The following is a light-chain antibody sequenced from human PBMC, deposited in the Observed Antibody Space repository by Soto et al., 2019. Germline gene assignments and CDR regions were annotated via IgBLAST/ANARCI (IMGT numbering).Light chain of an antibody. CDR1: QSIDTY. CDR2: GAS. V-gene: IGKV1-39*01. J-gene: IGKJ3*01. Sequence: DIQMTQSPSSLSASVGDRVTITCRASQSIDTYLNWFQQKPGKAPALLIYGASSLHSGVPSRFSGSGAGTDFTLTIRSLQPQDFATYYCQESYSVPFFAFGPGTKVDIK. CDR3: QESYSVPFFA.